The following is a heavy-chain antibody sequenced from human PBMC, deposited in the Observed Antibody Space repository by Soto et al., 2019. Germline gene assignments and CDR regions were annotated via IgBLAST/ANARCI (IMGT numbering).Heavy chain of an antibody. CDR3: ARDGVDTAMVSHWFDP. V-gene: IGHV1-69*13. Sequence: ASVKVSCKASGVTFSSYAISWVRQAPGQGLEWMGGIIPIFGTANYAQKFQGRVTITADESTSTAYMELSSLRSEDTAVYYCARDGVDTAMVSHWFDPWGQGTLVTVSS. D-gene: IGHD5-18*01. CDR1: GVTFSSYA. J-gene: IGHJ5*02. CDR2: IIPIFGTA.